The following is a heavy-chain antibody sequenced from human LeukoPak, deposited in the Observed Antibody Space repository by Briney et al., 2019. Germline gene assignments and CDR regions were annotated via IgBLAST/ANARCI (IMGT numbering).Heavy chain of an antibody. CDR2: FDGNGPNT. Sequence: GGSLRLSCAASGFTCSSFARTWVRQAPGKGLEWVSGFDGNGPNTYYADSVKGRWTISRDNSRNTLYLEMNSLRPEDTAIYYCAKPRTTGLGWAQFDYWGQGSLVTVSS. CDR1: GFTCSSFA. CDR3: AKPRTTGLGWAQFDY. D-gene: IGHD2-8*02. V-gene: IGHV3-23*01. J-gene: IGHJ4*02.